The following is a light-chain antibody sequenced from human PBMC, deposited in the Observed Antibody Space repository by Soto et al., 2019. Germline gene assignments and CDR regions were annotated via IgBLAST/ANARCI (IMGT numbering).Light chain of an antibody. J-gene: IGLJ1*01. V-gene: IGLV4-69*01. Sequence: QAVVTQSPSASASLGASVKLTCTLSSGHSSYAIAWHQQQPEKGPRYLMKLNSDGSHSKGDGIPDRFSGSSSGAERYLTISSLESEDEADYYCQTRGTGIHYVFGTGTKGTVL. CDR3: QTRGTGIHYV. CDR1: SGHSSYA. CDR2: LNSDGSH.